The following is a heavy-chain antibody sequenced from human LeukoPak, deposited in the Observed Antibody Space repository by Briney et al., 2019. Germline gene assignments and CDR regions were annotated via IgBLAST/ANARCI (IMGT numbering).Heavy chain of an antibody. V-gene: IGHV3-30*04. J-gene: IGHJ4*02. Sequence: GGSLRLSCAASGFTFSSYAMHWVRQAPGKGLEWVAVISYDGSNKYYADSVKGRFTISRDNAKNTLDLQMNSLRAEDTAVYYCAKGGFYSNSPFDYWGQGTLVTVSS. D-gene: IGHD6-13*01. CDR2: ISYDGSNK. CDR3: AKGGFYSNSPFDY. CDR1: GFTFSSYA.